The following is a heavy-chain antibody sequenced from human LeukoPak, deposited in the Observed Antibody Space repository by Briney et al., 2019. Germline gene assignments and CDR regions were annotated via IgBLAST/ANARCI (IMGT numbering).Heavy chain of an antibody. Sequence: GGSLRLSCAASGFTFSNYAMSWVRQAPGKGLEWVSAISGSGGSTYYADSVKGRFTISRDNSKNTLYLQMNSLRAEDTAVYYCAKDEREYSSGYYYWGQGTLVTVSS. V-gene: IGHV3-23*01. D-gene: IGHD3-22*01. CDR1: GFTFSNYA. CDR3: AKDEREYSSGYYY. J-gene: IGHJ4*02. CDR2: ISGSGGST.